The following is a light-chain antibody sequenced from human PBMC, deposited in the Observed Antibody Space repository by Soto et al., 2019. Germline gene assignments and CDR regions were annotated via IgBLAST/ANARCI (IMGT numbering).Light chain of an antibody. CDR2: EVN. CDR3: CSYTVGDTVV. CDR1: SSDVGAYNY. J-gene: IGLJ2*01. V-gene: IGLV2-8*01. Sequence: QSALTQPPSASGSPGQSVTISCTGTSSDVGAYNYVSWYQQHPGKAPKLVIFEVNKRPSGVPDRFSGSKSGSTASLTVSGLQAEDEAVYYCCSYTVGDTVVFGGGTKLTVL.